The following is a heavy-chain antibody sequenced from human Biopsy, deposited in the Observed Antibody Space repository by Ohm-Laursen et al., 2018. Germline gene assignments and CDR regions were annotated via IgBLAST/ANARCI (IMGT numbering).Heavy chain of an antibody. D-gene: IGHD3-22*01. Sequence: SETLSLTCAVSGESFNGYYWSWIRQTPGKGLEWIGGINHSGRTNYNPSLKSRVTISVDTSKNQFSLKVRSVTAADTAVYYCVRGVDYYDPYHYYALDVWGQGTTVTVSS. CDR3: VRGVDYYDPYHYYALDV. CDR2: INHSGRT. J-gene: IGHJ6*02. CDR1: GESFNGYY. V-gene: IGHV4-34*01.